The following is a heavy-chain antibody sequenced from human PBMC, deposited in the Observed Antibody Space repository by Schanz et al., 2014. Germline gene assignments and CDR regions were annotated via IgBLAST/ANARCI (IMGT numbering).Heavy chain of an antibody. D-gene: IGHD3-10*01. V-gene: IGHV3-23*04. CDR2: ISGDHRNT. J-gene: IGHJ5*02. CDR3: ARPALWFGDNCFDP. CDR1: EFTFSSYA. Sequence: EVQLVESGGGLVQPGGSLRLSCAASEFTFSSYAMSWVRQAPGKGLEWVSSISGDHRNTFYADSVKGRFTISRDNAKNTLYLQMNSLRAEDTAVYYCARPALWFGDNCFDPWGQGTLVTV.